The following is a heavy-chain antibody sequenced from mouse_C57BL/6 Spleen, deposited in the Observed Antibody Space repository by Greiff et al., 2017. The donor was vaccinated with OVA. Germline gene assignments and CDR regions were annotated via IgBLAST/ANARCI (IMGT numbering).Heavy chain of an antibody. J-gene: IGHJ2*01. D-gene: IGHD2-3*01. CDR1: GFTFSDYG. CDR3: ARPLIYDGYYFDY. V-gene: IGHV5-17*01. CDR2: ISSGSSTI. Sequence: VESGGGLVKPGGSLKLSCAASGFTFSDYGMHWVRQAPEKGLEWVAYISSGSSTIYYADTVKGRFTISRDNAKNTLFLQMTSLRSEDTAMYYCARPLIYDGYYFDYWGQGTTLTVSS.